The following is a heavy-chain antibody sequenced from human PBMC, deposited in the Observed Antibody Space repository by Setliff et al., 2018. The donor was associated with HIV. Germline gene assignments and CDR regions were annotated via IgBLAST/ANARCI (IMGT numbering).Heavy chain of an antibody. V-gene: IGHV4-39*07. CDR3: ARGGRWGAD. D-gene: IGHD1-26*01. J-gene: IGHJ4*02. Sequence: SETLSLTCAVSGGSISSNTYYWGWIRQPPGKGLEWIGEINHSGSTNYNPSLKSRVTISVDTSKNQFSLKLSSVTAPDTAVYYCARGGRWGADWGQGTLVTVSS. CDR1: GGSISSNTYY. CDR2: INHSGST.